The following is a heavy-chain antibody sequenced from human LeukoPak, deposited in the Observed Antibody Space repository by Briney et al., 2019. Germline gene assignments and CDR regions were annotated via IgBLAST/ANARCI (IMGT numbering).Heavy chain of an antibody. CDR2: IIGIGGTT. CDR1: GFTFSNYD. D-gene: IGHD2-8*01. V-gene: IGHV3-23*01. CDR3: AKDYRGHSTNGVCSKIDY. J-gene: IGHJ4*02. Sequence: GGSLRLSGAASGFTFSNYDMNWIRQAPGKGLEWVSGIIGIGGTTYYADSVKGRFTISRDNSKNTRYLQMNSLKPEDTAVYYYAKDYRGHSTNGVCSKIDYWGQGTMVTVSS.